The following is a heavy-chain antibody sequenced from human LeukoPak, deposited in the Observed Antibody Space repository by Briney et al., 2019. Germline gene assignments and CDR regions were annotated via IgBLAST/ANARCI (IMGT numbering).Heavy chain of an antibody. CDR3: AKGDPFRAGWFNP. V-gene: IGHV4-61*02. D-gene: IGHD6-13*01. Sequence: SETLSLTCAVSGGSISSSDYYWSWIRQPAGMGLEWIGRIYTSGSTNYNPSLKSRVTMSVDTSKNQFSLKLSSVTAADTAVYYCAKGDPFRAGWFNPWGQGILVTVSS. J-gene: IGHJ5*02. CDR1: GGSISSSDYY. CDR2: IYTSGST.